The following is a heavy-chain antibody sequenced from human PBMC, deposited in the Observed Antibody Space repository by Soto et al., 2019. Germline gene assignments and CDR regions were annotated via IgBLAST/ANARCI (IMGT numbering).Heavy chain of an antibody. CDR3: ARKGEGATTGAFDI. Sequence: ASVKVSCKASGYTFTSYGISWVRQAPGQGLEWMGWISAYNSNTNYAQKLQGRVTMTTDTSTSTAYMELRSLRSDDTAVYYCARKGEGATTGAFDIWGQGTMVTVSS. D-gene: IGHD1-26*01. CDR1: GYTFTSYG. CDR2: ISAYNSNT. V-gene: IGHV1-18*01. J-gene: IGHJ3*02.